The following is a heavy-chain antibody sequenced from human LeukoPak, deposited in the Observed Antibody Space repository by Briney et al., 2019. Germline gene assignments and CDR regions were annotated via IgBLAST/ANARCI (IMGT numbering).Heavy chain of an antibody. J-gene: IGHJ5*01. D-gene: IGHD6-19*01. CDR2: ISYSGST. V-gene: IGHV4-30-2*03. Sequence: PSQTLSLTCTVSGGSISSGGYYWSWIRQHPGKGLEWIGSISYSGSTYYNPSLKGRDTISVDTSKNQFSLKLSSVTATDTAVYYCARQISSGTQSCDWFDSWGQGTLVTVSS. CDR1: GGSISSGGYY. CDR3: ARQISSGTQSCDWFDS.